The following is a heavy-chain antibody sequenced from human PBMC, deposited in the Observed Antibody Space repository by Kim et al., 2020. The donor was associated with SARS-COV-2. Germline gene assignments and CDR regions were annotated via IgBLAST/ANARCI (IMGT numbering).Heavy chain of an antibody. J-gene: IGHJ4*02. D-gene: IGHD1-26*01. CDR3: ASLIILYSGSYHFDY. Sequence: PPLTGRVTISVDTAKNQFSLKLSSVTAADTAVYYCASLIILYSGSYHFDYWGQGTLVTVSS. V-gene: IGHV4-30-2*04.